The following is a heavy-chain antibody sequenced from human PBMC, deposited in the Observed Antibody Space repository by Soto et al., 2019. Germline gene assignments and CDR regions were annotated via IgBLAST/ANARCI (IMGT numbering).Heavy chain of an antibody. V-gene: IGHV2-70*11. J-gene: IGHJ5*01. CDR2: IDWDDDK. D-gene: IGHD2-21*01. CDR3: ARIRDLDPWLDS. CDR1: GFSLRTSGMC. Sequence: GSGPTLVNPTQTLTLTCTLSGFSLRTSGMCVSWIRQPPGKALEWLARIDWDDDKYYNTSLKTRLTISKDTSKNQVVLVMTDMDPVDTATYYCARIRDLDPWLDSWGQGILVTVSS.